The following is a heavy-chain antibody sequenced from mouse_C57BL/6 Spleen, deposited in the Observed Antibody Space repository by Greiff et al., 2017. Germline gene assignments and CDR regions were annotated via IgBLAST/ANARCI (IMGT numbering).Heavy chain of an antibody. J-gene: IGHJ4*01. D-gene: IGHD2-4*01. CDR2: ICWDDDK. CDR3: ARGYDYDGEYYYAMDY. V-gene: IGHV8-8*01. Sequence: QVTLKVCGPGILQPSQTLSLTCSFSGFSLTTFAMGVGWIRQPSGKGLEWLAHICWDDDKYYNPSLKSRLSISKDTSKNQVFLKIDNVDTADTATYYGARGYDYDGEYYYAMDYWGQGTTVTVSS. CDR1: GFSLTTFAMG.